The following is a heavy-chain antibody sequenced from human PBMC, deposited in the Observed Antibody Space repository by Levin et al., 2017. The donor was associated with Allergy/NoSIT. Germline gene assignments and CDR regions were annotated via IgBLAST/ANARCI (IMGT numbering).Heavy chain of an antibody. CDR3: AKDNGGGAVVAARDGFDY. Sequence: PGGSLRLSCAASGFTFDDYAMHWVRQAPGKGLEWVSGISWNSGSIGYADSVKGRFTISRDNAKNSLYLQMNSLRAEDTALYYCAKDNGGGAVVAARDGFDYWGQGTLVTVSS. CDR2: ISWNSGSI. V-gene: IGHV3-9*01. D-gene: IGHD2-15*01. CDR1: GFTFDDYA. J-gene: IGHJ4*02.